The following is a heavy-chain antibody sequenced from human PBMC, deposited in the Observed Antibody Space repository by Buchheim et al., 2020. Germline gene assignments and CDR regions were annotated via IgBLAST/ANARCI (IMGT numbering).Heavy chain of an antibody. CDR1: GFTFSSYA. Sequence: EVQLLESGGGLVQPGGSLRLSCAASGFTFSSYAMSWVRQAPGKGLEWVSAISGSGGSTYYADSVKGRFTISRANSKNTLYLQMNSLRAEDTAVYYCAKDRMITFGGVIVTPTLKYYGMDVWGQGTT. CDR3: AKDRMITFGGVIVTPTLKYYGMDV. D-gene: IGHD3-16*02. J-gene: IGHJ6*02. V-gene: IGHV3-23*01. CDR2: ISGSGGST.